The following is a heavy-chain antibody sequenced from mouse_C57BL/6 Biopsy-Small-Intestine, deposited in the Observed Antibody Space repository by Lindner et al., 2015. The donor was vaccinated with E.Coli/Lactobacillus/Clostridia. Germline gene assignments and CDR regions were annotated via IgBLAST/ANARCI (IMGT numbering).Heavy chain of an antibody. CDR1: GYTFTSYW. D-gene: IGHD2-3*01. V-gene: IGHV1S5*01. J-gene: IGHJ4*01. Sequence: VQLQESGAELVKPGASVKLSCKASGYTFTSYWMHWVKQRPGQGLEWIGNIYPGSSSTNYNEKFKSKATLTVDKSSSTTYMQLSRLTSEDSAVYYCARDYDGYWTMDYWGQGTSVTVSS. CDR2: IYPGSSST. CDR3: ARDYDGYWTMDY.